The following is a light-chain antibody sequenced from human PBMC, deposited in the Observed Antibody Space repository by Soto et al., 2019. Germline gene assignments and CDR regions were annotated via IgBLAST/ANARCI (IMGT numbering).Light chain of an antibody. CDR3: QQYDNWPLT. V-gene: IGKV3-11*01. CDR2: GAS. Sequence: EIVLTQSPDTLSLSPGEGASLSCRASQSVHTFLAWYQQKPGQAPRLLIYGASTRATGVPARFSGSGSGTDFTLTISSLEPEDFAVYYCQQYDNWPLTFGGGTKVDIK. J-gene: IGKJ4*01. CDR1: QSVHTF.